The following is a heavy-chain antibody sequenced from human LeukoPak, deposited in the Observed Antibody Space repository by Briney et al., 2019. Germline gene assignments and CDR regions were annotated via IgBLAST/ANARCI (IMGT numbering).Heavy chain of an antibody. Sequence: SETLSLTCTVSGGSISSHYWSWIRHPPGKGLEWIGYIYYSGSSNYNPSLKSRVTISVDTSKNQFSLKLSSVTAADTAVYYCASVVYDFMSGFSDYWGQGTLVTVSS. CDR1: GGSISSHY. J-gene: IGHJ4*02. CDR2: IYYSGSS. D-gene: IGHD3-3*01. CDR3: ASVVYDFMSGFSDY. V-gene: IGHV4-59*11.